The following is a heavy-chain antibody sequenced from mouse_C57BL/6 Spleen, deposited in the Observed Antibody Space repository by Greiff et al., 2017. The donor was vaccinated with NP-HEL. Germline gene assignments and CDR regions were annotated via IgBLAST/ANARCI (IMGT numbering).Heavy chain of an antibody. CDR3: TRDEGYAMDY. CDR2: ISSGGDYI. V-gene: IGHV5-9-1*02. Sequence: EVKVVESGEGLVKPGGSLKLSCAASGFTFSSYAMSWVRQTPEKRLEWVAYISSGGDYIYYADTVTGRFTISRDNAMNTLYLQMSSLKSEDTAMYYCTRDEGYAMDYWGQGTSVTVSS. J-gene: IGHJ4*01. CDR1: GFTFSSYA.